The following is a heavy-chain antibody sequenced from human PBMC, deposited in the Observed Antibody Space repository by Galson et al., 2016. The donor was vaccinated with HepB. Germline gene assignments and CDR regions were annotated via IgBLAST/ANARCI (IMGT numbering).Heavy chain of an antibody. J-gene: IGHJ4*02. D-gene: IGHD3-22*01. Sequence: SVKVSCKASGYTFTSYDINWVRQATGQGLEWMGWMNTNSGDTGYTQKFQGRVTMTRNTSISTAYMELSSLRSEDTAVYFCAKGGGSSGCAAPRDWGQGTLVTVSS. CDR1: GYTFTSYD. CDR2: MNTNSGDT. CDR3: AKGGGSSGCAAPRD. V-gene: IGHV1-8*01.